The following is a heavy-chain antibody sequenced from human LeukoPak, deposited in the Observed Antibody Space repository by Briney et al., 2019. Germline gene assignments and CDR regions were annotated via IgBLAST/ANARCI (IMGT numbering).Heavy chain of an antibody. D-gene: IGHD2-2*02. CDR1: GFTFSSYS. V-gene: IGHV3-48*01. Sequence: PGGSLRLSCAASGFTFSSYSMNWVRQAPGKGLEWVSYISSSSSTIYYADSVKGRFTISRDNSKNTLYLQMNSLRAEDTAVYYCAKGYCRGISCYSDYWGQGTLVTVSS. J-gene: IGHJ4*02. CDR3: AKGYCRGISCYSDY. CDR2: ISSSSSTI.